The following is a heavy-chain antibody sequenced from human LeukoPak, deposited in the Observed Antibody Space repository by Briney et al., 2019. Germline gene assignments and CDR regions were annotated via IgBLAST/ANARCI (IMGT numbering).Heavy chain of an antibody. CDR3: AREGGFRELLGYYYYMDV. V-gene: IGHV4-31*03. Sequence: PSETLSLTCTVSGGSISSGGYYWSWIRQHPGKGLEWIGYIYYSGSTYYNPSHKSRVTISVDTSKNQFSLKLSSVTAADTAVYYCAREGGFRELLGYYYYMDVWGKGTTVTVSS. D-gene: IGHD3-10*01. CDR2: IYYSGST. J-gene: IGHJ6*03. CDR1: GGSISSGGYY.